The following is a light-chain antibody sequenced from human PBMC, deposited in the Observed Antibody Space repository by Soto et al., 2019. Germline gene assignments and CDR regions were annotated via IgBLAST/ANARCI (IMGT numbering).Light chain of an antibody. J-gene: IGKJ1*01. CDR1: QSISSY. V-gene: IGKV1-39*01. Sequence: IQMSQAPSSLSAVVGDSFTLTCRASQSISSYLNWYQQKPGKAPKLLIYAAYSLQSGVPSRFSGSGSGTDFTITISSLQPEDFATYYCQQSYSTPWTVGQGTKVDIK. CDR2: AAY. CDR3: QQSYSTPWT.